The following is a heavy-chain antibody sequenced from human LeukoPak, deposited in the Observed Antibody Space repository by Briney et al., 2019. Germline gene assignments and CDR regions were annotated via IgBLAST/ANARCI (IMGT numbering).Heavy chain of an antibody. D-gene: IGHD3-3*01. V-gene: IGHV1-18*01. CDR3: ARAESPLWSGYYLIDY. CDR1: GYTFTSYG. CDR2: ISAYNGNT. Sequence: ASVKVSCKASGYTFTSYGISWVRQAPGQGLEWMGWISAYNGNTNYAQKLQGRVTITTDTSTSTAYMELRSLRSDDTAVYYCARAESPLWSGYYLIDYWGQGTLVTVSS. J-gene: IGHJ4*02.